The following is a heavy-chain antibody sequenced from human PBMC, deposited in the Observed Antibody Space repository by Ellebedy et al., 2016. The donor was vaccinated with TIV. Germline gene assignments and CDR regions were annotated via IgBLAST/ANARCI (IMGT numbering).Heavy chain of an antibody. CDR2: INHSGST. V-gene: IGHV4-34*01. CDR3: ARRGTYALGY. D-gene: IGHD2-2*01. J-gene: IGHJ4*02. Sequence: GSLRLSXAVYGESFSDYYWNWIRQPPGKGLEWIGEINHSGSTNYNPSLENRVTISVDTSKNQFSLRLTSVTAADTAVYYCARRGTYALGYWGQGTLVTVSS. CDR1: GESFSDYY.